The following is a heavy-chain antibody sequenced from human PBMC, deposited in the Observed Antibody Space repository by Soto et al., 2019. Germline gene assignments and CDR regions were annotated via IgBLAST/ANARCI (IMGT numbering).Heavy chain of an antibody. CDR1: GYTFTSYG. Sequence: ASVKVSCKASGYTFTSYGISWVRQAPGQGLEWMGWISAYNGNTNYAQKLQGRVTMTTDTSTSTAYMELRSLRSDDTAVYYCAGGIYDYGDYVFDYWGQGTLVTVSS. CDR3: AGGIYDYGDYVFDY. CDR2: ISAYNGNT. J-gene: IGHJ4*02. D-gene: IGHD4-17*01. V-gene: IGHV1-18*01.